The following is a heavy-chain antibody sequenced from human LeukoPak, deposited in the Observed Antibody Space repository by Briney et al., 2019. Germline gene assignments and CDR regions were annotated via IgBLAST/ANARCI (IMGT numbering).Heavy chain of an antibody. V-gene: IGHV3-48*03. D-gene: IGHD3-9*01. CDR2: ISSSGSTI. CDR3: ARVTIGRPDY. CDR1: GFTFSSYE. Sequence: GGSLRLSCAASGFTFSSYEMNWVRQAPGKGLEWVSYISSSGSTIYYADSVKGRFTISRDNAKNSLCLQMNSLRAEDTAVYYCARVTIGRPDYWGQGTLVTVSS. J-gene: IGHJ4*02.